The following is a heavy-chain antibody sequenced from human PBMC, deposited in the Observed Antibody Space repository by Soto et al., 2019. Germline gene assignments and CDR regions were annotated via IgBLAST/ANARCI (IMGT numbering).Heavy chain of an antibody. CDR3: AKASEYSGYGFDY. CDR1: GFTFRSYA. CDR2: ISGSGGST. V-gene: IGHV3-23*01. D-gene: IGHD5-12*01. Sequence: PGGSLRLSCAASGFTFRSYAMSLVRQAPGKGLEWVSAISGSGGSTYYADSVKGRFTISRDNSKNTLYLQMNSLRAEDTAVYYCAKASEYSGYGFDYWGQGTLVTVSS. J-gene: IGHJ4*02.